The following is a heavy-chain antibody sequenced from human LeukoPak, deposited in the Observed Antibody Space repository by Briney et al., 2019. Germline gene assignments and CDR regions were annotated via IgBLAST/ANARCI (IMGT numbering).Heavy chain of an antibody. Sequence: NPSETLSLTCTVSGGSISSYYWSWIRQPPGRGLEWIGYIYYSGYTNYNPSLKSRVTISVDTSKNQFSLKLSSVTAADTAVYYCARTTTVRGTYYMDVWGKGTTVTISS. CDR2: IYYSGYT. V-gene: IGHV4-59*01. D-gene: IGHD3-10*01. CDR1: GGSISSYY. CDR3: ARTTTVRGTYYMDV. J-gene: IGHJ6*03.